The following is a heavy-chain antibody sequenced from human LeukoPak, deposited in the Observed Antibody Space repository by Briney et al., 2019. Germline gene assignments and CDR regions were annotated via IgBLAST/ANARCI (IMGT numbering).Heavy chain of an antibody. J-gene: IGHJ4*02. Sequence: PGGSLRLSCTASGLTFGEYTISWVRQAPGRGLEWINFISGKAYGGTAEYAASVKGRFIISRDDSKSIAYLQMDSLETDDTAVYYCTRGSDYSNYLFAFWGQGTLVTVSS. V-gene: IGHV3-49*04. CDR1: GLTFGEYT. CDR3: TRGSDYSNYLFAF. D-gene: IGHD4-11*01. CDR2: ISGKAYGGTA.